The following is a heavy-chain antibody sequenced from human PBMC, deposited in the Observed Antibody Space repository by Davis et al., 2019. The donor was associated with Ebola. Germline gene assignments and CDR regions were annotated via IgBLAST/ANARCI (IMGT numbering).Heavy chain of an antibody. Sequence: GESLKISCKGSGYSFSTYWIGWVRQMPGKGLDWMVIINPGDSDTRYRPSFQGQVTISADKSTSTVYLQWGSLKAPDTAIHYCTRPAVAGTEVARFDSWGQGTLVTVSS. CDR1: GYSFSTYW. V-gene: IGHV5-51*01. D-gene: IGHD6-19*01. CDR3: TRPAVAGTEVARFDS. J-gene: IGHJ5*01. CDR2: INPGDSDT.